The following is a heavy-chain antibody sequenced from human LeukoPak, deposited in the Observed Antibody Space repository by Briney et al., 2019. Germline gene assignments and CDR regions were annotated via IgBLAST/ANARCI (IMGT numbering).Heavy chain of an antibody. V-gene: IGHV1-18*01. D-gene: IGHD5-18*01. J-gene: IGHJ4*02. CDR1: GYTFTSYG. CDR2: ISACNGHT. CDR3: ARQVDTTMALPDY. Sequence: ASVKVSCKASGYTFTSYGITWVRQAPGQGLEWMGWISACNGHTNYAQKVQGRVTMTTDTSTSTAYMELRSLRSDDTAIYYCARQVDTTMALPDYWGQGTLVTVSS.